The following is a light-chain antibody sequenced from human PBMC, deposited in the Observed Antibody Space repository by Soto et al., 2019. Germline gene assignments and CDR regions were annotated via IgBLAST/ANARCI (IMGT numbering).Light chain of an antibody. V-gene: IGLV2-14*03. Sequence: QSVLTQPASVSGSPGQSITISCTGTSSDVGGYNYVSWYQQHPGKGPKLMIYEVSNRPSGVSNRFSGSKSGNTATLTISGLQDEEEADSYCSSYTSTTTRVFGTGTKVTV. J-gene: IGLJ1*01. CDR3: SSYTSTTTRV. CDR2: EVS. CDR1: SSDVGGYNY.